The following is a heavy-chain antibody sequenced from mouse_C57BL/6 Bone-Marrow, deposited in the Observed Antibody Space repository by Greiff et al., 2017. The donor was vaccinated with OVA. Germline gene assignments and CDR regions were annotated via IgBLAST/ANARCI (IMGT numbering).Heavy chain of an antibody. D-gene: IGHD1-1*01. V-gene: IGHV1-81*01. CDR3: ARSRYYGSSYGWYFDV. CDR1: GYTFTSYG. J-gene: IGHJ1*03. CDR2: IYPRSGNT. Sequence: VQGVESGAELARPGASVKLSCKASGYTFTSYGISWVKQRTGQGLEWIGEIYPRSGNTYYNEKFKGKATLTADKSSSTAYMELRSLTSEDSAVYFCARSRYYGSSYGWYFDVWGTGTTVTVSS.